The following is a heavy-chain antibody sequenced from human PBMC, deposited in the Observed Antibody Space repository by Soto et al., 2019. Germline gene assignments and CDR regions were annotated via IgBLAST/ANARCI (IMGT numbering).Heavy chain of an antibody. D-gene: IGHD6-6*01. Sequence: EVQLVETGGGLIQPGGSLRLSCAASGFTVSSNYMNWVRQAPGKGLEWLSIIYSEGTTHYADSVKGRFTISRDNFKNTLYLQMNNLRAEDTAVYYCAILSNWGQGTLVTVSS. V-gene: IGHV3-53*02. J-gene: IGHJ4*02. CDR3: AILSN. CDR2: IYSEGTT. CDR1: GFTVSSNY.